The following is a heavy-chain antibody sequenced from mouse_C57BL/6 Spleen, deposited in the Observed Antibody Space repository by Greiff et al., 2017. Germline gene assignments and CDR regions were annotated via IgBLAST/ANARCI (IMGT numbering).Heavy chain of an antibody. CDR3: ARSDYYGSSLAWFAY. J-gene: IGHJ3*01. CDR1: GYTFTSYG. Sequence: LQESGAELARPGASVKLSCKASGYTFTSYGISWVKQRTGQGLEWIGEIYPRSGNTYYNEKFKGKATLTADKSSSTAYMELRSLTSEDSAVYFCARSDYYGSSLAWFAYWGQGTLVTVSA. V-gene: IGHV1-81*01. D-gene: IGHD1-1*01. CDR2: IYPRSGNT.